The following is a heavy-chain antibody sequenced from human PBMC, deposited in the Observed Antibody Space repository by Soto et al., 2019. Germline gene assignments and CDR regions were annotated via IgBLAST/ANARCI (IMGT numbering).Heavy chain of an antibody. CDR1: GGSISSSSYY. J-gene: IGHJ5*02. CDR2: IYYSGST. CDR3: VISYYYGPGMVFVL. V-gene: IGHV4-39*01. D-gene: IGHD3-10*01. Sequence: PSETLSLTCTVSGGSISSSSYYWGWIRQPPGKGLEWIGSIYYSGSTYYNPSLKSRVTISVDTSKNQFSLKLSSVTAADTAVYYCVISYYYGPGMVFVLWGQGTLVTVFS.